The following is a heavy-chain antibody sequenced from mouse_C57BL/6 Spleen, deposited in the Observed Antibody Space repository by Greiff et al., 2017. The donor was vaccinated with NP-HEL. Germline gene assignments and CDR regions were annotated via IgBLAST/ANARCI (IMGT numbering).Heavy chain of an antibody. CDR3: ARQGCYYAMDY. V-gene: IGHV5-6*01. J-gene: IGHJ4*01. Sequence: EVQLVESGGDLVKPGGSLKLSCAASGFTFSSYGMSWVRQTPDKRLEWVATISSGGSYTYYPDSVKGRFTISRDNAKNTLYLQMSRLKSEDTAMYYCARQGCYYAMDYWGQGTSVTGSS. CDR1: GFTFSSYG. CDR2: ISSGGSYT.